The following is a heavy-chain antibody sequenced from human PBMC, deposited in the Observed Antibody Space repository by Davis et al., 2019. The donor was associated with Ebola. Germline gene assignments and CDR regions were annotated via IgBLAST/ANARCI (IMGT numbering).Heavy chain of an antibody. CDR3: VRAVFHEVLDY. J-gene: IGHJ4*02. Sequence: PGGSLRLSCAASGFTFRNYAMHWVRQAPGKGLEWVAVVSHSEREKFYADSVKGRFTVSRDSSMNTLYLQMNSLRLEDTAVYYYVRAVFHEVLDYWGQGTPVTVSS. D-gene: IGHD3-3*01. CDR2: VSHSEREK. V-gene: IGHV3-30*04. CDR1: GFTFRNYA.